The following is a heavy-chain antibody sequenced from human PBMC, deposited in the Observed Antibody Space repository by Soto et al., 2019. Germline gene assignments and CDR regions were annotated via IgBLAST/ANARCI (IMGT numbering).Heavy chain of an antibody. J-gene: IGHJ5*02. CDR3: ARGRAIAARRTNWFGP. Sequence: PSETLSLTCAVYGGSFSGYYWSWIRQPPGKGLEWIGEINHSGSTNYNPSLRSRVTISVDTSKNQFSLKLSSVTAADTAVYYCARGRAIAARRTNWFGPWGQGTLVPVSS. D-gene: IGHD6-6*01. CDR1: GGSFSGYY. V-gene: IGHV4-34*01. CDR2: INHSGST.